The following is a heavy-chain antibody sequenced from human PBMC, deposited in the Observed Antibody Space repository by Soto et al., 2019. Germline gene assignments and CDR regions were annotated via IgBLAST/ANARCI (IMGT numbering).Heavy chain of an antibody. CDR3: ARGGHVVVVTAALDY. CDR2: VNPSGGHT. CDR1: GDTFTDYY. Sequence: QVQLMQSGAEVKKPGASVKVSCKASGDTFTDYYIHWVRQAPGQGLEWMGTVNPSGGHTTYAQHFLGRVPITRETSTSTLYMELTRLTSDDTAIYYCARGGHVVVVTAALDYWGRGTLVTVSS. V-gene: IGHV1-46*01. J-gene: IGHJ4*02. D-gene: IGHD2-21*02.